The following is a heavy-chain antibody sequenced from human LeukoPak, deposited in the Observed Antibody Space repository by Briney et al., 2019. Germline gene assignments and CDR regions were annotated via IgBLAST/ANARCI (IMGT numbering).Heavy chain of an antibody. J-gene: IGHJ4*02. Sequence: GGSLRLSCAASGFTFSSYWAHWVRQVPGKGLVWVSRINSDGSTTTYADSVKGRFTISRDNSKNTLYLQMNSLRAEDTAVYYCAKKPSGAYREGIDYWGQGTLGHGSS. CDR1: GFTFSSYW. V-gene: IGHV3-74*01. CDR2: INSDGSTT. CDR3: AKKPSGAYREGIDY. D-gene: IGHD6-13*01.